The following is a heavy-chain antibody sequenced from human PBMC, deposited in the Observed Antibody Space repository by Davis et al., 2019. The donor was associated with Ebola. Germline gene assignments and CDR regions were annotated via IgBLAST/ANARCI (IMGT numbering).Heavy chain of an antibody. CDR1: GGSIRSYY. D-gene: IGHD1-14*01. Sequence: MPSETLSPTCTVPGGSIRSYYWSWIRQPPGKGLEWIGYIYYSGSTNYNPSLKSRVTISVDTSKNQFSLKLSSVTAADTAVYYCARGFKPFDYWGQGTLVTVSS. CDR3: ARGFKPFDY. CDR2: IYYSGST. V-gene: IGHV4-59*01. J-gene: IGHJ4*02.